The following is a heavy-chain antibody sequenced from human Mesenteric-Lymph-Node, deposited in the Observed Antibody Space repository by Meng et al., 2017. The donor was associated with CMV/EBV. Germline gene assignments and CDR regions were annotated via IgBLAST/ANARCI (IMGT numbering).Heavy chain of an antibody. Sequence: ASVKVSCKASGYTFSSYYMHWVRQAPGQGLEWMGWINPNNGGTNYAQKFQGRVTMTRDTSISTAFLELRSLRSDDTAVYYCARETDELLVNWFDPWGQGTRVTVSS. CDR3: ARETDELLVNWFDP. CDR2: INPNNGGT. V-gene: IGHV1-2*02. J-gene: IGHJ5*02. D-gene: IGHD6-6*01. CDR1: GYTFSSYY.